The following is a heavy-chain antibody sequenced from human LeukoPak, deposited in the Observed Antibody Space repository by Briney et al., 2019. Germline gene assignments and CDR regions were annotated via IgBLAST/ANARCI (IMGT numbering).Heavy chain of an antibody. D-gene: IGHD3-9*01. CDR1: GFTFSSYW. V-gene: IGHV3-7*01. Sequence: GGSLRLSCAASGFTFSSYWMSWVRQAPGKGLEWVANIKQDGSEKYYVDSVKGRFTISRDNAKNSLYLQMNSLRAEDTAVYYCARDGPPDILTGYYGDMAFDYWGQGTLVTVSS. CDR2: IKQDGSEK. CDR3: ARDGPPDILTGYYGDMAFDY. J-gene: IGHJ4*02.